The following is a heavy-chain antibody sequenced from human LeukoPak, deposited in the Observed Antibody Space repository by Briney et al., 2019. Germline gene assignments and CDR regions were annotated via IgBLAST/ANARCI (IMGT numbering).Heavy chain of an antibody. CDR1: GGSFSGYY. Sequence: SETLSLTCAVYGGSFSGYYWSWIRQPPGKGLEWIGEINHSGSTNYNPSLKSRVTISVDTSKNQFSLKLSSVTAADTAVYYCARHIKWLHPFDYWGQGTLVTVSS. CDR2: INHSGST. V-gene: IGHV4-34*01. CDR3: ARHIKWLHPFDY. D-gene: IGHD3-22*01. J-gene: IGHJ4*02.